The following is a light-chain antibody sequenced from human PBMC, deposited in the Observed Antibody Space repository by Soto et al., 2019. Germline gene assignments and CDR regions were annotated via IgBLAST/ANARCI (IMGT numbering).Light chain of an antibody. CDR1: QTIRSD. CDR3: QQYTNWPLT. Sequence: DIEMTQSPATLSASPGERATLSCRASQTIRSDLAWYQQKPGRGPKLLIFGASTWATGIPASFSGSRSGTEFTLTISSLQSEDFAVYYCQQYTNWPLTFGAGTTVDIK. J-gene: IGKJ4*01. CDR2: GAS. V-gene: IGKV3-15*01.